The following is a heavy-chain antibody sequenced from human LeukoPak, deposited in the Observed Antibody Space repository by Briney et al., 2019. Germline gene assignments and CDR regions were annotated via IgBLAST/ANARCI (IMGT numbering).Heavy chain of an antibody. Sequence: GGSLRLSCAASGFTFSSYAMSWVRQAPGKGLEWVSAISGSGGSTYYADSVKGRFTISRDNSKNTLYLQMNSLRTEDTAVYYCAKQGYDFGVVSYDYWGQGTLVTVSS. D-gene: IGHD3-3*01. CDR1: GFTFSSYA. V-gene: IGHV3-23*01. CDR2: ISGSGGST. CDR3: AKQGYDFGVVSYDY. J-gene: IGHJ4*02.